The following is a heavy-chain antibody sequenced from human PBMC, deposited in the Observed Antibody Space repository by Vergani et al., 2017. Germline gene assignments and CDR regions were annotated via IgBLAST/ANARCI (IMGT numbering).Heavy chain of an antibody. CDR3: TTDPVGSSGWYSRLFDY. V-gene: IGHV3-23*01. J-gene: IGHJ4*02. CDR1: GFTFSSYA. D-gene: IGHD6-19*01. CDR2: ISGSGGST. Sequence: EVQLLESGGGLVQPGGSLRLSCAASGFTFSSYAMSWVRQAPGKGLEWVSAISGSGGSTYYADSVKGRFTISRNNSKNTLYLQMNSLRAEDTAVYYCTTDPVGSSGWYSRLFDYWGQGTLVTVSS.